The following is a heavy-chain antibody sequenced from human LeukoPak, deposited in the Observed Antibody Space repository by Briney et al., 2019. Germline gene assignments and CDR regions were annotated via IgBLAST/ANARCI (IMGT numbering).Heavy chain of an antibody. J-gene: IGHJ4*02. V-gene: IGHV3-53*01. Sequence: GGSLRLSCAASGFTVSSNYMSWVRQAPGKGLEWVSVIYSGGSTYYADSVKGRFTISRDNSKNTLYLQMNSLRAEDTAVYYCAREGHYDILTGYYNYWGQGTLVTVSS. CDR1: GFTVSSNY. CDR3: AREGHYDILTGYYNY. CDR2: IYSGGST. D-gene: IGHD3-9*01.